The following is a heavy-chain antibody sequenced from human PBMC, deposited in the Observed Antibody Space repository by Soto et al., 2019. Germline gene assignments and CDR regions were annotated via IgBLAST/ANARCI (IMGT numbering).Heavy chain of an antibody. V-gene: IGHV1-3*01. Sequence: QVQLVQSGAEVTKPGASVKVSCKASGYTFTSYAMHWVRQAPGQRLEWMGWINAGNGNTKYSQKFQGRVTITKNTSASTASMELSSLRSEDTAVYYCARGPLRDWFDPWGQGTLVTVSS. J-gene: IGHJ5*02. D-gene: IGHD5-12*01. CDR2: INAGNGNT. CDR3: ARGPLRDWFDP. CDR1: GYTFTSYA.